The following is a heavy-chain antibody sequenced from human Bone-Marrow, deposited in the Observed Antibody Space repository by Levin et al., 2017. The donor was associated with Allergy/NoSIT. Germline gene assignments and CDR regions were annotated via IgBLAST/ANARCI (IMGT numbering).Heavy chain of an antibody. D-gene: IGHD3-22*01. Sequence: GESLKISCAASGFTFSSYGMHWVRQAPGKGLEWVAVISYDGSNKYYADSVKGRFTISRDNSKNTLYLQMNSLRAEDTAVYYCAKQSEDSGYYNYFDYWGQGTLVTVSS. CDR3: AKQSEDSGYYNYFDY. V-gene: IGHV3-30*18. CDR1: GFTFSSYG. CDR2: ISYDGSNK. J-gene: IGHJ4*02.